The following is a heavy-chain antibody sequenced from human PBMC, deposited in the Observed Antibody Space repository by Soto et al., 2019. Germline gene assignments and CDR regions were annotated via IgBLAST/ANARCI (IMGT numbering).Heavy chain of an antibody. CDR1: GVSISGGNW. D-gene: IGHD3-10*01. J-gene: IGHJ5*02. CDR2: IFHSGSS. CDR3: ARTQPSSYYYGSGSPLRS. V-gene: IGHV4-4*02. Sequence: SETLSLTCGVSGVSISGGNWWNWVRQTPGKGLEWIGEIFHSGSSRSNPSLKSRVTLSVDKSKNQFSLRLTSVTAADTGVYFCARTQPSSYYYGSGSPLRSWGQGILVTVSS.